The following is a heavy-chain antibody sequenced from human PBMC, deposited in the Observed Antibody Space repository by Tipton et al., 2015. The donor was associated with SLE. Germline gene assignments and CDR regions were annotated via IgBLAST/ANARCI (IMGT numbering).Heavy chain of an antibody. CDR2: ISVFNGKT. CDR3: VRQRNSCVGDVCYTSQRDWFDR. J-gene: IGHJ5*02. D-gene: IGHD2-21*01. Sequence: QLVQSGAEVKKPGASVKVSCKASGYTFSNYGISWVRQARGQGLEWMGWISVFNGKTNHGQKFQGRVTMTTDTSTSTAYMELRSVRPEDTAVYYCVRQRNSCVGDVCYTSQRDWFDRWGQGTLVTVSS. V-gene: IGHV1-18*01. CDR1: GYTFSNYG.